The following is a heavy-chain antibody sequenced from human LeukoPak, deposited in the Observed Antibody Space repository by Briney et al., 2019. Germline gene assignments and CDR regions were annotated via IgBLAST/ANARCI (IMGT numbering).Heavy chain of an antibody. CDR2: TYYRSKWYN. V-gene: IGHV6-1*01. D-gene: IGHD3-3*01. J-gene: IGHJ6*02. Sequence: SQTLSLTCAISGDSVSSNSAAWNWIRQSPSRGLEWLGRTYYRSKWYNDYAVSVKSRITINPDTSKNQFSLQLNSVTPEDTAVYYCARVYYDFWSGSSYYYYGMDVWGQGTTVTVSS. CDR1: GDSVSSNSAA. CDR3: ARVYYDFWSGSSYYYYGMDV.